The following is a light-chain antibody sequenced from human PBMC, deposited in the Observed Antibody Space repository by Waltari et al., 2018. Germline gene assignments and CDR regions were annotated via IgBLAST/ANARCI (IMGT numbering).Light chain of an antibody. CDR2: VNRDGSH. Sequence: QLVLTQAPSASAPLGASLNLSHTLSSGHTNYTLAWHHQQPEKGPPYLLKVNRDGSHTKGDGIPDRFSGSSSGAERYLTISSLQSEDEADYYCQTWDTGIQVFGGGTKLTVL. CDR3: QTWDTGIQV. J-gene: IGLJ2*01. V-gene: IGLV4-69*01. CDR1: SGHTNYT.